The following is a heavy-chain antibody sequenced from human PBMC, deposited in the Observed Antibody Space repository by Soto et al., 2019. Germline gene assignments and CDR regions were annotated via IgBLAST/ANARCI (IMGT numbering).Heavy chain of an antibody. V-gene: IGHV4-59*01. D-gene: IGHD3-3*01. J-gene: IGHJ4*02. CDR3: ARGQYDFWSGYPTSYYFDY. CDR2: IYYSGST. CDR1: GGSISSYY. Sequence: QVQLQESGPGLVKPSETLSLTCTVSGGSISSYYWSWIRQPPGKGLEWLGNIYYSGSTNYNPSLKSRVTISVDTAKNQFSLKLSSVTAADTAVYYCARGQYDFWSGYPTSYYFDYWGQGTLVTVSS.